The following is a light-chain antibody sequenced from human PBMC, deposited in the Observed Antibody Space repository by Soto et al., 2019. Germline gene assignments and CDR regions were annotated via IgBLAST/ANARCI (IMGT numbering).Light chain of an antibody. CDR1: SSDVGDYNY. CDR2: EVT. V-gene: IGLV2-14*01. J-gene: IGLJ1*01. Sequence: QSALTQPASVSGSPGQAITICCTGTSSDVGDYNYVSWYQQHPGKAPKHMIYEVTNRPSGVSNRFSGSESGNTASLTISGLQAEAEADYYCSSYSTSNTLGSVFGTGTKVTVL. CDR3: SSYSTSNTLGSV.